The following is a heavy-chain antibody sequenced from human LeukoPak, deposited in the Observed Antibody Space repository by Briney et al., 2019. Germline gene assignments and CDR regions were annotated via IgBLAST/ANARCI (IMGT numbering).Heavy chain of an antibody. CDR1: GFTFSSYS. D-gene: IGHD3/OR15-3a*01. CDR3: ARDGLVGYYYYYMDV. J-gene: IGHJ6*03. CDR2: ISSSSSTI. V-gene: IGHV3-48*01. Sequence: GGSLRLSCAASGFTFSSYSMNWVRQAPGKGLEWVSYISSSSSTIYYADSVKGRFTISRDNAKNSLYLQMNSLRAEDTAVYYCARDGLVGYYYYYMDVWGKGATVTVSS.